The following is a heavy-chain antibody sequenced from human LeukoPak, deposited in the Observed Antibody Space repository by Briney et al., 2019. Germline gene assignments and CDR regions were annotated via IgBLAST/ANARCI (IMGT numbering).Heavy chain of an antibody. CDR3: ATHQLLQFDVLNV. Sequence: SETLSLTCTVSGDSIRRPYWSWIRQPPGKGLEWIGYIDQNGNTDYNSSLQSRVSISADTSKSQFSLKLTSVTAEDTAVYYRATHQLLQFDVLNVWGQGAMVTVSS. CDR2: IDQNGNT. V-gene: IGHV4-59*08. J-gene: IGHJ3*01. D-gene: IGHD5-24*01. CDR1: GDSIRRPY.